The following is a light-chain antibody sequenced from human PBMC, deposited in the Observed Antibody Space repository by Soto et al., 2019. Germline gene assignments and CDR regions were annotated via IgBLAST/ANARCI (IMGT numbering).Light chain of an antibody. CDR1: SSNIGSHT. Sequence: QSVLTQPPSASGTPGQRVIISCSGSSSNIGSHTANWYQQLPGTAPKLLISNNHRRPSGVPERFSASRSGASASLAISGLQSEDEADYYCAAWDGTLKGGVFGGGTKLTVL. CDR2: NNH. J-gene: IGLJ3*02. V-gene: IGLV1-44*01. CDR3: AAWDGTLKGGV.